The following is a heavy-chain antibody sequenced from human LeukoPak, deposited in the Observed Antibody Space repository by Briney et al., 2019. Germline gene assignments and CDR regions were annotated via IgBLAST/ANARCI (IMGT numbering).Heavy chain of an antibody. J-gene: IGHJ4*02. V-gene: IGHV3-66*01. CDR2: IYSGGST. CDR3: AGSPGVGYFYYFDY. CDR1: GFTVSSNY. D-gene: IGHD3-22*01. Sequence: GGSLRLSCAASGFTVSSNYMSWVRQAPGKGLEWVSVIYSGGSTYYPDSVKGRFTIPRDNSKNTLYLQMNSLRAEDTAVYYCAGSPGVGYFYYFDYWGEGTLVTVSS.